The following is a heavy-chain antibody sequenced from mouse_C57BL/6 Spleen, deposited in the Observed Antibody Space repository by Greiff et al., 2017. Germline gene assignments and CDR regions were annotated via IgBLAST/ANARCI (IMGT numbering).Heavy chain of an antibody. CDR3: ARGTLCAMDY. CDR1: GYTFTSYW. CDR2: IDPSDSAT. Sequence: QVQLQQPGAELVRPGSSVKLSCKASGYTFTSYWMHWVKQRPIQGLEWIGNIDPSDSATHYNQKFKDKATLTVDKSSSTAYMKLSSLTSEDSAVYYGARGTLCAMDYWGQGTSVTVSS. V-gene: IGHV1-52*01. J-gene: IGHJ4*01.